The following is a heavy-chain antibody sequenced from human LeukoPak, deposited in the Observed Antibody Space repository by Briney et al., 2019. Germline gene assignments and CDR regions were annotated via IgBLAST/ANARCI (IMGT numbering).Heavy chain of an antibody. CDR2: IYTSGST. V-gene: IGHV4-4*09. CDR3: ASRSGHGRFGLYYYYMDV. CDR1: GGSISSYY. J-gene: IGHJ6*03. D-gene: IGHD3-3*01. Sequence: PSETLSLTCTVSGGSISSYYWSWIRQPPGKGLEWIGYIYTSGSTNYNPSLKSRVTISVDTSKNQFSLKLSSVTAADTAVYYCASRSGHGRFGLYYYYMDVWGKGTTVTVSS.